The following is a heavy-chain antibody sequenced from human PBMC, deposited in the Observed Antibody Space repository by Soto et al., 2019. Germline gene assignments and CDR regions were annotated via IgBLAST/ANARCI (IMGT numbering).Heavy chain of an antibody. CDR1: GGSFSGYY. CDR2: INHSGST. V-gene: IGHV4-34*01. D-gene: IGHD3-3*01. J-gene: IGHJ4*02. Sequence: SETLSLTCAVYGGSFSGYYWSWIRQPPGKGLEWIGEINHSGSTNYNPSLKSRVTISVDTSKNQFSLKLSSVTAADTAVYYCARVQLRFLEWLFDYWGQGTQVTVSA. CDR3: ARVQLRFLEWLFDY.